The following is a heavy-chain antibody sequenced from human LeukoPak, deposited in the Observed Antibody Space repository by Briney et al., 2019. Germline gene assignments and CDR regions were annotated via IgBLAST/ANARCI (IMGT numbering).Heavy chain of an antibody. D-gene: IGHD3-3*01. CDR3: ARDSRMNYYAS. V-gene: IGHV3-7*01. CDR2: INEDGSAK. J-gene: IGHJ5*02. Sequence: GGSLRLSCAASGFTVSSNYMTWVRQTPGKGLEWLANINEDGSAKNYVDSVKGRFTISRDNAVNSLYLQMNSLRAEDTAMYYCARDSRMNYYASWGRGTLVTVSS. CDR1: GFTVSSNY.